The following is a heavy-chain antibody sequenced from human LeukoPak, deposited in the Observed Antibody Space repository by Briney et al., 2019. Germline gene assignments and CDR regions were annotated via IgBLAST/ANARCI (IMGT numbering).Heavy chain of an antibody. CDR1: GDYVSRYN. V-gene: IGHV4-4*07. J-gene: IGHJ6*02. CDR2: IYVSGSL. Sequence: PSETLSLTCTVSGDYVSRYNWLCIRQPAGKGPEWIGRIYVSGSLNYNPSLKSRVTMSIDTSKNQFSLRLSSVTAADTAVYYCVSEWQPGPGHVYYGIDVWGQGTTVTVSS. D-gene: IGHD3-10*01. CDR3: VSEWQPGPGHVYYGIDV.